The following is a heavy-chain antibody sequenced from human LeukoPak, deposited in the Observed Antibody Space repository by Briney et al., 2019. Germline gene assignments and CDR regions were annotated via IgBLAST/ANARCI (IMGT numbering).Heavy chain of an antibody. CDR2: IKHNGGEK. D-gene: IGHD3-16*01. Sequence: PGGSLRLSCVASGFTFTDYFMSWVRQAPGKGLEWVASIKHNGGEKYYVDSVKGRFTISRDNAKNSLYLEMSSLRVEDTAVYYCARPLGHPPSFDYWGQGTLVTVSS. CDR3: ARPLGHPPSFDY. V-gene: IGHV3-7*01. J-gene: IGHJ4*02. CDR1: GFTFTDYF.